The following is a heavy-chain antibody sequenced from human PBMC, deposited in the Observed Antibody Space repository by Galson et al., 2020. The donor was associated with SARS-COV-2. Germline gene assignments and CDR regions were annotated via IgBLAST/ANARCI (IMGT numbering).Heavy chain of an antibody. D-gene: IGHD3-22*01. CDR2: IYYSGST. J-gene: IGHJ3*02. V-gene: IGHV4-39*07. CDR3: ATSFGITMIHRGAFDI. Sequence: ASETLSLTCTVSGGSISSSSYYWGWIRQPPGKGLEWIGSIYYSGSTYYNPSLKSRVTISVDTSKNQFSLKLSSVTAADTAVYYCATSFGITMIHRGAFDIWGQGTMVTVSS. CDR1: GGSISSSSYY.